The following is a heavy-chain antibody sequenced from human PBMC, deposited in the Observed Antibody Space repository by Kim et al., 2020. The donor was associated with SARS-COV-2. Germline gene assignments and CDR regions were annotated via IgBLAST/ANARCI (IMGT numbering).Heavy chain of an antibody. CDR2: CYRGST. CDR3: AGGFDP. J-gene: IGHJ5*02. Sequence: CYRGSTYFNPALMSRVTLSVDTSQNQFPVKLSSVTAADTAVYYCAGGFDPWGQGTLVTVSS. V-gene: IGHV4-59*09.